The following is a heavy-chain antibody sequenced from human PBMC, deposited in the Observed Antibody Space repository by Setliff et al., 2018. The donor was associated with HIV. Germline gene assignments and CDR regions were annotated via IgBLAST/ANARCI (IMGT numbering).Heavy chain of an antibody. V-gene: IGHV5-51*01. Sequence: GESLKISCKGSGYSFTSYWIGWVRQVPGKGLEWMGIIHPRDSETRYSPSFQGQVTISADKSISTAYLQWSSLKASDTAMYYCASLQADAVDVWGQGTTVTVS. CDR2: IHPRDSET. CDR1: GYSFTSYW. J-gene: IGHJ6*02. CDR3: ASLQADAVDV.